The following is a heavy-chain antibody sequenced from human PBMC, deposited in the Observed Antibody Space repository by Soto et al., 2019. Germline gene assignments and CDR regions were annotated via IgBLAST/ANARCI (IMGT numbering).Heavy chain of an antibody. V-gene: IGHV3-48*02. Sequence: VGSMRLSCAASGFTFSSYSMNWVRQAPGKGLEWVSYISSSSSTIYYADSVKGRFTISRDNAKNSLYLQMNSLRDEDTAVYYCAREGRDTAMVTDYYYGMDVWGQGTTVTVSS. D-gene: IGHD5-18*01. CDR1: GFTFSSYS. J-gene: IGHJ6*02. CDR2: ISSSSSTI. CDR3: AREGRDTAMVTDYYYGMDV.